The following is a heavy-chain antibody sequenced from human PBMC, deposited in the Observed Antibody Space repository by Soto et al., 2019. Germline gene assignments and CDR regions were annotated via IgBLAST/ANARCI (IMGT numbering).Heavy chain of an antibody. CDR1: GFSLRPRGVG. Sequence: QITVKDAVPTLGNPTQTLTLTRTFSGFSLRPRGVGVGWIRRLPGKALAWLALIYWDDDKRYSPFLKSRLTIPKDTSNNQVVLTLTNMDPVDKATYDCAHNMVEEYQLQRAYFDYRGQGALVTLSS. CDR3: AHNMVEEYQLQRAYFDY. D-gene: IGHD2-2*01. V-gene: IGHV2-5*02. J-gene: IGHJ4*02. CDR2: IYWDDDK.